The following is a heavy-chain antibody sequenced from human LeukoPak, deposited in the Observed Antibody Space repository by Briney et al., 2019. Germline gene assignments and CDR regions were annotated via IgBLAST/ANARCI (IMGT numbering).Heavy chain of an antibody. CDR1: GFTFSSYS. CDR2: ISSSSSYI. CDR3: ARDAPYYDFWSGYSDY. D-gene: IGHD3-3*01. V-gene: IGHV3-21*01. Sequence: GGSLRLSCAASGFTFSSYSMNWVRQAPGKGLEWVSSISSSSSYIYYADSVKGRFTISRDNAKNSLYLQMNSLRAEDTAVYYCARDAPYYDFWSGYSDYWGQGTLVTVSS. J-gene: IGHJ4*02.